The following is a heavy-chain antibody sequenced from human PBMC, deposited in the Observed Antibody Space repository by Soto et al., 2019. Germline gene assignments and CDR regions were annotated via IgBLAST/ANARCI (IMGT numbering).Heavy chain of an antibody. J-gene: IGHJ4*02. Sequence: QVQLVQSGAEVKKPGASVKVSCKASGYTFTRYYMHWVRQAPGQGLEWMGIINPSGGSTSYAQKGQGRVDMTRDTTTSTIYMEMSSLRSEDTAVYYCARHRGEGFDYWGQGTLVTVYS. CDR3: ARHRGEGFDY. D-gene: IGHD3-10*01. CDR2: INPSGGST. V-gene: IGHV1-46*01. CDR1: GYTFTRYY.